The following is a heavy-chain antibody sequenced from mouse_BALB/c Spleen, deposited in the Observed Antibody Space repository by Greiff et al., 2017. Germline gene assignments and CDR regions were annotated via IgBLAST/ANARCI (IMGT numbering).Heavy chain of an antibody. V-gene: IGHV1S81*02. CDR3: TRDDYDAWFAY. Sequence: QVQLQQPGAELVKPGASVKLSCKASGYTFTSYYMYWVKQRPGQGLEWIGGINPSNGGTNFNEKFKSKATLTVDKSSSTAYMQLSSLTSEDSAVYCCTRDDYDAWFAYWGQGTLVTVSA. CDR2: INPSNGGT. J-gene: IGHJ3*01. D-gene: IGHD2-4*01. CDR1: GYTFTSYY.